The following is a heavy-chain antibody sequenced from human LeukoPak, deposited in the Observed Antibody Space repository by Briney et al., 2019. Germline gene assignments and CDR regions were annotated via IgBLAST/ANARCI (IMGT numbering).Heavy chain of an antibody. J-gene: IGHJ3*02. CDR1: GYSISSGYY. CDR3: AKSHGGDWGDHAFDI. V-gene: IGHV4-38-2*02. CDR2: IYHSGST. D-gene: IGHD2-21*02. Sequence: SETLSLTCTVSGYSISSGYYWGWIRPPPGKGLEWIGSIYHSGSTYYSPSLKSRVTISVDTSKNQFSLKLSSVTAADTAVYYCAKSHGGDWGDHAFDIWGQGTMVTVSS.